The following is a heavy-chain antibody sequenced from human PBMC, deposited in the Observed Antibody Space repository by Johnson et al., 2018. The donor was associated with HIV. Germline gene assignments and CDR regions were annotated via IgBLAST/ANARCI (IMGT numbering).Heavy chain of an antibody. J-gene: IGHJ3*02. CDR1: GFTFSENG. Sequence: QVQLVESGGGVVQPGRSLRLSCAASGFTFSENGMHWVRQAPGKGLEWVAVISYDESNKSYADSVKGRFTISRDTSKNTLYLLMKSLRTEDTAMYYCARDSYLNDDAFDIWGQGTMVTVSS. V-gene: IGHV3-30*03. D-gene: IGHD1-1*01. CDR2: ISYDESNK. CDR3: ARDSYLNDDAFDI.